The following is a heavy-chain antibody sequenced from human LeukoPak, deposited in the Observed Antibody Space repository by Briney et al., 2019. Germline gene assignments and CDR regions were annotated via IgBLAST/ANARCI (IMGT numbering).Heavy chain of an antibody. J-gene: IGHJ4*02. D-gene: IGHD3-9*01. CDR2: ISYDGSNE. Sequence: PGGSLRLSCAASGFTFSSYVMHWVRQAPGKGLEWVAIISYDGSNEYYADSVKGRFTISRDNFKNTLFLQMNSLTAEDTAVYFCAKRGDFEWLDVGIDYWGQGTLVTVSS. CDR3: AKRGDFEWLDVGIDY. CDR1: GFTFSSYV. V-gene: IGHV3-30*04.